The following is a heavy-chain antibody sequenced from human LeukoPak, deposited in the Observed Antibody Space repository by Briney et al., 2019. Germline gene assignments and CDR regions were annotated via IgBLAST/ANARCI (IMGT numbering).Heavy chain of an antibody. CDR1: GFAVTTNH. D-gene: IGHD3-16*01. Sequence: LGGSLRLSCAGAGFAVTTNHMTWVRQAPGKGVECVSIIYNNGDTFYEDSVRGRFTISRDISTNTVDLLMNSLRPEDTAVYYCSPSRAAGGKTDYWGQGTLVTVSS. CDR2: IYNNGDT. J-gene: IGHJ4*02. V-gene: IGHV3-53*01. CDR3: SPSRAAGGKTDY.